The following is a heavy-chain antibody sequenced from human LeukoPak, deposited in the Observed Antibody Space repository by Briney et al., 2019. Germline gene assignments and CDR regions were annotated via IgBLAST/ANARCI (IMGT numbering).Heavy chain of an antibody. V-gene: IGHV3-9*01. D-gene: IGHD3-10*02. CDR1: GFTFDDYA. Sequence: GGSLRLSCAASGFTFDDYAMHWVRQAPGKGLEWVSGISWNSGSIDYADSVKGRFTISRDNAKNSLYLQMNSVSAEETALYYCAKDMYGEGGFDYWGQGTLDTVSS. CDR3: AKDMYGEGGFDY. CDR2: ISWNSGSI. J-gene: IGHJ4*02.